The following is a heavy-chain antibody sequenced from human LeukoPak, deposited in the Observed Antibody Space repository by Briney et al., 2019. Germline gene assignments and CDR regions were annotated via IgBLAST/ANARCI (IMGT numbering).Heavy chain of an antibody. V-gene: IGHV1-69*13. J-gene: IGHJ5*02. CDR3: ARVVETTVTTHWFDP. CDR2: IIPIFGTA. CDR1: GGTFSSYA. Sequence: ASVKVSCKASGGTFSSYAISWVRQAPGQGLEWMGGIIPIFGTANYAQKFQGRVTITADESTSTAYMELSSLRSEDTAVYYCARVVETTVTTHWFDPWGRGTLVTVSS. D-gene: IGHD4-17*01.